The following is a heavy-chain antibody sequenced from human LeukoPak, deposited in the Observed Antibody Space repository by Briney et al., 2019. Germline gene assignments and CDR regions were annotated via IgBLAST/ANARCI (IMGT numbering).Heavy chain of an antibody. CDR1: GFTFSSYS. V-gene: IGHV3-15*04. J-gene: IGHJ4*02. D-gene: IGHD3-22*01. Sequence: PGGSLRLSCAASGFTFSSYSMNWVRQAPGKGLGWVGRIESKTDGGTTDYAAPVKGRFTISRDDSKNTLYLQMNSLKTEDTAVYYCTTDPTYYYDSSGYYYFDYWGQGTLVTVTS. CDR3: TTDPTYYYDSSGYYYFDY. CDR2: IESKTDGGTT.